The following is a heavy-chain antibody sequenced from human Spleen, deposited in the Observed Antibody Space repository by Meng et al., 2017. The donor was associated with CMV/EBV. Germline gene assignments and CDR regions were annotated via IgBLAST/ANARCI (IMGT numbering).Heavy chain of an antibody. CDR3: ARFLSDFWSGYYRRYYYGMDV. J-gene: IGHJ6*02. CDR2: IYPDDSDT. D-gene: IGHD3-3*01. V-gene: IGHV5-51*01. Sequence: KVSCKGSGYSFTSYWIGWVRQMPGKGLEWVGIIYPDDSDTRYSPSFQGQVTISADKSISTAYLQWSSLKASDSAMYYCARFLSDFWSGYYRRYYYGMDVWGQGTTVTVSS. CDR1: GYSFTSYW.